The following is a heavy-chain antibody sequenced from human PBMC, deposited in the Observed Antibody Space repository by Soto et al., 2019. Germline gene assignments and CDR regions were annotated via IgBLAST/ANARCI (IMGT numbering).Heavy chain of an antibody. V-gene: IGHV3-30*18. Sequence: GGSLRLACAASGFTFSDYAMHWVRQTPGKGLEWVAVVSHDGRNTHYADSVKGRFTISRDSSKNTVSLEMTSLRAEDTAVYYCAKGGRQWLVTSDFNYWGQGALVTVSS. J-gene: IGHJ4*02. D-gene: IGHD6-19*01. CDR1: GFTFSDYA. CDR2: VSHDGRNT. CDR3: AKGGRQWLVTSDFNY.